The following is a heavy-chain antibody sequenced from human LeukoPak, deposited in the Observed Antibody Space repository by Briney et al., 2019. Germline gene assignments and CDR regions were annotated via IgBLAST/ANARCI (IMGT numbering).Heavy chain of an antibody. CDR2: IYYSGST. CDR3: ARDPQLYDFWSGSWFDP. CDR1: GASISNSTYY. V-gene: IGHV4-39*07. Sequence: PSETLSLTCNVSGASISNSTYYWGWIRQPPGKGLEWIGSIYYSGSTYYNPSLKSRVTISVDTSKNQFSLKLSSVTAADTAVYYCARDPQLYDFWSGSWFDPWGQGTLVTVSS. J-gene: IGHJ5*02. D-gene: IGHD3-3*01.